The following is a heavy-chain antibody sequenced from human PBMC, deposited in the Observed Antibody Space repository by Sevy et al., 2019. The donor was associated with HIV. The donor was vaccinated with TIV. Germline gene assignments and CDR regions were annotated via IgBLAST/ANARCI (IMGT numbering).Heavy chain of an antibody. D-gene: IGHD4-17*01. CDR1: EFIFSDYA. V-gene: IGHV3-23*01. CDR2: LSANGDNT. Sequence: GGSLRLSCAGSEFIFSDYALSWVRQAPGKGLEWVSVLSANGDNTKYADSVKGRFTISRDNSQNTLYLQMNSLRAEDTALYYCAKERGDYNLDYFDYWGRGTLVTVSS. J-gene: IGHJ4*02. CDR3: AKERGDYNLDYFDY.